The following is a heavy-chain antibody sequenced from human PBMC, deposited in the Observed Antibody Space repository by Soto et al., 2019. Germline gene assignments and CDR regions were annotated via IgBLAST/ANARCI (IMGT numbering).Heavy chain of an antibody. Sequence: QVRLQESGPGLVKPSETLSLTCTVSGGSISSYYWSWIRQPPGKGLEWIGFIFYSGSTSYNPSLXXRXTISIDTSEYQFSLKLNSVTAADTAVYYCASMIGDPVLSFDSWGQGTLVAVSS. CDR2: IFYSGST. J-gene: IGHJ5*01. V-gene: IGHV4-59*01. D-gene: IGHD3-10*02. CDR1: GGSISSYY. CDR3: ASMIGDPVLSFDS.